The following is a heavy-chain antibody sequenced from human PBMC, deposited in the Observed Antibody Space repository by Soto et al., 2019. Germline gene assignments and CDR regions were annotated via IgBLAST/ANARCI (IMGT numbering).Heavy chain of an antibody. CDR1: GGTFSSYT. J-gene: IGHJ3*02. D-gene: IGHD2-15*01. V-gene: IGHV1-69*02. CDR3: ASPNCSGGSCYSPYDAFDI. Sequence: QVQLVQSGAEVKKPGSSVKVSCKASGGTFSSYTISWVRQAPGQGLEWMGRIIPILGIANYAQKFQGRVTITEDKTTSTAYMELSSLRSEDTAVYYCASPNCSGGSCYSPYDAFDIWGQGTMVTVSS. CDR2: IIPILGIA.